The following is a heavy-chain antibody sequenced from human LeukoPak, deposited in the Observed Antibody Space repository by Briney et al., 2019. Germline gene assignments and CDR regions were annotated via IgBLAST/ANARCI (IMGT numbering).Heavy chain of an antibody. D-gene: IGHD1-26*01. J-gene: IGHJ4*02. V-gene: IGHV3-30-3*01. Sequence: PGGSLRLSCAASGFTFSSYAMHWVRQAPGKGLEWVAVISYDGSNKYYADSVKGRFTISRDNSKNTLYLQMNSLRAEDTAVYYCARDQGYSGSYFSPRYWGQGTLVTVSS. CDR2: ISYDGSNK. CDR1: GFTFSSYA. CDR3: ARDQGYSGSYFSPRY.